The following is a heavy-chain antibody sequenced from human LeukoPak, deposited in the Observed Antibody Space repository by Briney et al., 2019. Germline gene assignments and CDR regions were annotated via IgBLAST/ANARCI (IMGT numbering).Heavy chain of an antibody. V-gene: IGHV5-51*01. D-gene: IGHD3-22*01. CDR3: ARRLYYYESSGYFLGWFDP. Sequence: RESLKISCKGSGYNFTDYWIGWVRQMPGEGLEWMGIIYPGDSDTRYSPSFQGQVTISVDKSLNTAYLQWTSLKASDSAMYYCARRLYYYESSGYFLGWFDPWGQGTLVTVSS. CDR1: GYNFTDYW. CDR2: IYPGDSDT. J-gene: IGHJ5*02.